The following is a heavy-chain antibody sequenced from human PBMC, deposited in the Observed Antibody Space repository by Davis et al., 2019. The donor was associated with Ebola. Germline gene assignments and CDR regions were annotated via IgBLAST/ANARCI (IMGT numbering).Heavy chain of an antibody. CDR3: ARESVLTGYYYYYVMDV. J-gene: IGHJ6*04. D-gene: IGHD3-9*01. CDR2: INHSGSA. Sequence: SETLSLTCGVYGESFSGHYWSWIPQTPGKGLEWIGEINHSGSANYNPSLKSRVSFSVDTSKKQFSLKLTSVTAADTAVYYCARESVLTGYYYYYVMDVWGKGTTVTVSS. V-gene: IGHV4-34*01. CDR1: GESFSGHY.